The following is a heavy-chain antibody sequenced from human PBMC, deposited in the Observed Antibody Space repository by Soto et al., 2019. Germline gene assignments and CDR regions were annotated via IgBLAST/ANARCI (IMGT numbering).Heavy chain of an antibody. V-gene: IGHV1-18*01. J-gene: IGHJ4*02. CDR2: IRPYNGYT. CDR1: GYTFTNYG. Sequence: QGQLVQSGVEVKKPGASVKVSCKASGYTFTNYGISWVRQAPGQGLEWMGWIRPYNGYTDYAQNLQDRVTMTTATSTTTAYMELRSLRFDDTAVYYCARDRSTHDYWGQGTLITVSS. CDR3: ARDRSTHDY. D-gene: IGHD6-13*01.